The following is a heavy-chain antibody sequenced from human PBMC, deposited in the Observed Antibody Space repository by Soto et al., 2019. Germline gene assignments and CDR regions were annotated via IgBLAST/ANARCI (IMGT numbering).Heavy chain of an antibody. J-gene: IGHJ4*02. CDR3: AKNPTDF. CDR1: GFTFSNSA. V-gene: IGHV3-23*01. Sequence: EVQLLESGGGLVQPGESLRLSCATSGFTFSNSAMSWVRQAPGKGLEWVSGITGSGGNTYFADSVKGRFTISRDNSKNTLYLQMNSLRVEDTAVYFCAKNPTDFWGQGTLVTVYS. CDR2: ITGSGGNT.